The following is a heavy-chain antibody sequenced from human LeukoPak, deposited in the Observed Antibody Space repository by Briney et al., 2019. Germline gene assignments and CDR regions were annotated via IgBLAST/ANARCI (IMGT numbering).Heavy chain of an antibody. V-gene: IGHV4-59*01. CDR3: ARVEVHGQSDY. J-gene: IGHJ4*02. D-gene: IGHD1-1*01. CDR1: GGSIGTYY. CDR2: VYYTGST. Sequence: SETLSLTCIVSGGSIGTYYWSWIRQPPGKGLECIGYVYYTGSTNYNPSLKSRVTISVDTSKNQFSLQLRSVAAADTAVYYCARVEVHGQSDYWGQGTLVTVSS.